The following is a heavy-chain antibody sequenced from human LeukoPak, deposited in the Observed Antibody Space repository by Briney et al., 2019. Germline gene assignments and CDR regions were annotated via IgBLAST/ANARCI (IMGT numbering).Heavy chain of an antibody. D-gene: IGHD6-13*01. CDR3: ARTSAGAAAGEFDY. V-gene: IGHV1-2*02. CDR1: GYTFIAYY. J-gene: IGHJ4*02. Sequence: ASVKVSCKASGYTFIAYYIHWVRQAPGQGFEWMGWINPNSGGTNYAQKFQGRVTMIRDTSISTAYMDLSSLTSDDAALYYCARTSAGAAAGEFDYWGQGTLVTVSS. CDR2: INPNSGGT.